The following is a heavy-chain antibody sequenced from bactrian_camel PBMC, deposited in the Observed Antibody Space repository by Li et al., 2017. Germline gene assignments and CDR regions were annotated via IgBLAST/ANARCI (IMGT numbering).Heavy chain of an antibody. D-gene: IGHD1*01. Sequence: QLVESGGGSVQAGGSLRLSCSASGFTFDGSDMGWYRQAPGAACELVSSIGSDGSTYYLGSVKGRFAISRDNAKNTVYLQTNTLKPEDTAVYFCAADKVWRIIPRPIEGGLGCQNRRDEYNYWGRGTQVTVS. V-gene: IGHV3S63*01. CDR2: IGSDGST. J-gene: IGHJ4*01. CDR1: GFTFDGSD. CDR3: AADKVWRIIPRPIEGGLGCQNRRDEYNY.